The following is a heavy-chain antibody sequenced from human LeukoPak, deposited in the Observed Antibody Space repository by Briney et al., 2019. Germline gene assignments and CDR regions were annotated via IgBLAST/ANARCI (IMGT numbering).Heavy chain of an antibody. V-gene: IGHV1-18*01. CDR2: ISPYNIDT. Sequence: ASVKVSCKASGYIFTIYGISWVRQAPGQGLEWRGWISPYNIDTNYAQMLPGRLTLTTDTSTSTVYMELRGLGADDSAGYYCARGDEHYDYWGQGTPVTVSS. CDR3: ARGDEHYDY. J-gene: IGHJ4*02. CDR1: GYIFTIYG.